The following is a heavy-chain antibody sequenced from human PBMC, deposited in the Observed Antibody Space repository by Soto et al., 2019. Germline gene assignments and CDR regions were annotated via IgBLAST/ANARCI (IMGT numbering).Heavy chain of an antibody. D-gene: IGHD1-26*01. CDR2: IYPGDSDT. CDR3: ARQSLGVGATRSYYGMDV. Sequence: RGESLKISCKGSGYSSTSYWIGWVRQMPGKGLEWMGIIYPGDSDTRYSPSFQGQVTISADKSISTAYLQWSSLKASDTAMYYCARQSLGVGATRSYYGMDVWGQGTTVTVSS. J-gene: IGHJ6*02. V-gene: IGHV5-51*01. CDR1: GYSSTSYW.